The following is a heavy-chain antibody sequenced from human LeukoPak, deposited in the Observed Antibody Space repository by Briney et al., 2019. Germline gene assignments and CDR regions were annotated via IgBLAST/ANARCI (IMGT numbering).Heavy chain of an antibody. J-gene: IGHJ3*02. CDR2: ISSSGSTI. Sequence: GGSLRLSCAASGFTFSSYEMNWVRQAPGEGLEWVSYISSSGSTIYYADSVKGRFTISRDNAKNSLYLQMNSLRAEDTAVYYCARDAYYYDSSGYYGAFDIWGQGTMVTVSS. CDR3: ARDAYYYDSSGYYGAFDI. D-gene: IGHD3-22*01. CDR1: GFTFSSYE. V-gene: IGHV3-48*03.